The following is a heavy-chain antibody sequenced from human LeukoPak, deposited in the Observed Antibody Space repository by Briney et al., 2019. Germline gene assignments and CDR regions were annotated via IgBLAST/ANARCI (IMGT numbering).Heavy chain of an antibody. CDR2: IYYSGSP. J-gene: IGHJ4*02. D-gene: IGHD3-10*01. Sequence: SETLSLTCTVSGGSISSYDRSWVRQPPGKGMEWVGYIYYSGSPNYTPSPKSRVTISVDPSKNQFSLKLTSGTAADTAVYYCARLYGSGSYYIDYCGQGTLVTVSS. V-gene: IGHV4-59*01. CDR1: GGSISSYD. CDR3: ARLYGSGSYYIDY.